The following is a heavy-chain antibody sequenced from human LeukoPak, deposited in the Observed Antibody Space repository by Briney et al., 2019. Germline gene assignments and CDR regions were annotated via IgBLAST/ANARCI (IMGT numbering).Heavy chain of an antibody. Sequence: SETLSLTCTVSGDSFSSGLYYWSWIRQPAGKGLEWIGRIHISGSTKYNPSLKSRVTVSIDTSKAQFSLKLSSVTAADTAVYYCARGGVANPNYFDYWGQGTLVTVSS. V-gene: IGHV4-61*02. CDR2: IHISGST. D-gene: IGHD5-12*01. CDR1: GDSFSSGLYY. CDR3: ARGGVANPNYFDY. J-gene: IGHJ4*02.